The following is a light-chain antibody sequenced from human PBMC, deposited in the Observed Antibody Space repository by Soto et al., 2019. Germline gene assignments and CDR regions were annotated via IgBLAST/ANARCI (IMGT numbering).Light chain of an antibody. J-gene: IGLJ1*01. CDR3: CSYAGSYTYV. Sequence: QSALTQPASVSGSPGQSITISCTGTSSDVGAYNYVSWYQQHPGKAPKLMIYEVNHRPSGVSNRFSGSKSGNTASLTISGLQAEDEADYYCCSYAGSYTYVFGTGTKLTVL. CDR1: SSDVGAYNY. V-gene: IGLV2-14*01. CDR2: EVN.